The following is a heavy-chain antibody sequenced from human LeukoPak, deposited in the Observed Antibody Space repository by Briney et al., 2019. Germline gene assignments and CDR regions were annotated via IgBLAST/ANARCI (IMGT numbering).Heavy chain of an antibody. Sequence: ASVNVSCKASGGTFSSYAISWVRQAPGQGREWMGGIIPIFGTANYAQKFQGRVTITTDESTSTAYMEMSSLRSEDTAVYYCARGESIAAPFNWFDPWGQGTLVTVSS. D-gene: IGHD6-6*01. CDR3: ARGESIAAPFNWFDP. J-gene: IGHJ5*02. CDR1: GGTFSSYA. V-gene: IGHV1-69*05. CDR2: IIPIFGTA.